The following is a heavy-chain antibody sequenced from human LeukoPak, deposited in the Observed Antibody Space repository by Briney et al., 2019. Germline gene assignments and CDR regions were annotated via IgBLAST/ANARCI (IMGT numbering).Heavy chain of an antibody. V-gene: IGHV1-8*03. CDR1: GYTFTSYD. CDR2: MNPNSGNT. D-gene: IGHD1-26*01. CDR3: VRGQEWELIDY. Sequence: ASVKVSCKASGYTFTSYDINWVRQATGQGLEWMGWMNPNSGNTGYAQKFQGRVTITRNTSISTAYMELSSLRSEDTAVYYCVRGQEWELIDYWGRGTLVTVSS. J-gene: IGHJ4*02.